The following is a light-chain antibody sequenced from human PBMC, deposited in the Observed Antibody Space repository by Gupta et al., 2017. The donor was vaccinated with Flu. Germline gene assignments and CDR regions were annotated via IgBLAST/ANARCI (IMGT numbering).Light chain of an antibody. CDR3: PVWYTPRDHSV. Sequence: SSVLTQPPSVSVAPGQTASIPCGGSNIGGRSVQWYQQKPGQAPVLVVYDDRDRPSGIPERFSGSNSGNTATLTISRVEAGDEADYYCPVWYTPRDHSVFGGGTRLTVL. CDR2: DDR. V-gene: IGLV3-21*02. CDR1: NIGGRS. J-gene: IGLJ3*02.